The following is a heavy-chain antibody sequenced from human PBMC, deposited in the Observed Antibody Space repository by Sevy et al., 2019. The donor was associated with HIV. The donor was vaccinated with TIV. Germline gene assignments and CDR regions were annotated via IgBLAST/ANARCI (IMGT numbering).Heavy chain of an antibody. CDR2: MNPNSGNT. CDR1: GYTFTSYD. CDR3: AIPRGYSGYDLGSYYYMDV. J-gene: IGHJ6*03. V-gene: IGHV1-8*01. Sequence: ASVKVSCKASGYTFTSYDINWVRQATGQGLEWMGWMNPNSGNTGYAQKFQGRVTMTRNTSISTAYMELSSLRSEDTAVYYCAIPRGYSGYDLGSYYYMDVWGKGTTVTVSS. D-gene: IGHD5-12*01.